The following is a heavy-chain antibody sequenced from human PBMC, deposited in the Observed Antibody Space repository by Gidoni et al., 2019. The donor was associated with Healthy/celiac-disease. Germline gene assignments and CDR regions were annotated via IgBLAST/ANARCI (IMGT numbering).Heavy chain of an antibody. V-gene: IGHV5-51*01. CDR1: GYSFTSYW. J-gene: IGHJ3*02. CDR2: IYPGDSAT. CDR3: ARPDRGGARDYYYGSGSYYDAFDI. D-gene: IGHD3-10*01. Sequence: EVQLVQSGAEVKKPGESLKISCKGSGYSFTSYWVGWVRQMPGKGLEWMGIIYPGDSATRYSPSFQGQVTISADKSISTAYLQWSSLKASDTAMYYCARPDRGGARDYYYGSGSYYDAFDIWGQGTMVTVSS.